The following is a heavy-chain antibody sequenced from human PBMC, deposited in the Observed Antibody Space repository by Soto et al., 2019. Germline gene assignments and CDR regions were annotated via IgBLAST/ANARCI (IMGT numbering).Heavy chain of an antibody. CDR1: GFGFDEYA. Sequence: GGSLRLSCAASGFGFDEYAIHWVRQAPGKGLQWVAGFYWNSGRIGYADSVKGRFTISRDNAQNTLFLQMNSLTAEDTAVYFCVRDYFALDYWGQGTLVTVSS. J-gene: IGHJ4*02. CDR2: FYWNSGRI. V-gene: IGHV3-9*01. CDR3: VRDYFALDY.